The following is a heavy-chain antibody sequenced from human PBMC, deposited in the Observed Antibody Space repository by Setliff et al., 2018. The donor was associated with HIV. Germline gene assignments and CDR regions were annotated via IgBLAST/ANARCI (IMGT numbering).Heavy chain of an antibody. J-gene: IGHJ6*03. CDR1: GGSISGHY. V-gene: IGHV4-59*11. CDR3: VRGYCSSTTCYDDYYYMDV. D-gene: IGHD2-2*01. Sequence: SETLSLTCTVSGGSISGHYWSWIRQPPGKGLEWIGYIFYTGSTNYDPSLKSRVTISVDTSKNQFFLKLSSVTAADTAVYYCVRGYCSSTTCYDDYYYMDVWGKGSTVTVSS. CDR2: IFYTGST.